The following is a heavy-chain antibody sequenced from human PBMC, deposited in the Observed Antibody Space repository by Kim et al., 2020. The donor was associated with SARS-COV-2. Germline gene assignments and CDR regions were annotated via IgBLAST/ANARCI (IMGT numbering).Heavy chain of an antibody. CDR2: K. Sequence: KYYSTSLKTRLTISKDTSKNQVVLTMTNMDPVDTATYYCARNDYSTDFDYWGQGTLVTVSS. V-gene: IGHV2-70*01. J-gene: IGHJ4*02. D-gene: IGHD4-4*01. CDR3: ARNDYSTDFDY.